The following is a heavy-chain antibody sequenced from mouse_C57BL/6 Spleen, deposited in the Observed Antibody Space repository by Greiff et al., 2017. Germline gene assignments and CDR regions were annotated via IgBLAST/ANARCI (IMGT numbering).Heavy chain of an antibody. V-gene: IGHV5-9-1*02. CDR2: ISSGGDYI. D-gene: IGHD1-1*01. CDR3: TRIYGSSPHWYFDV. Sequence: DVHLVESGEGLVKPGGSLKLSCAASGFTFSSYAMSWVRQTPEKRLEWVAYISSGGDYIYYADTVKGRFTISRDNARNTLYLQMSSLKSEDTAMYYWTRIYGSSPHWYFDVWGTGTTVTVSS. CDR1: GFTFSSYA. J-gene: IGHJ1*03.